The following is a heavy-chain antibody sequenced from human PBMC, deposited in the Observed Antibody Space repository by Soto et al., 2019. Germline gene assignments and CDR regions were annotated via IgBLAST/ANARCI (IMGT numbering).Heavy chain of an antibody. D-gene: IGHD3-3*01. CDR2: ISGSGGST. Sequence: GGSLRLSCAASGFTFSSYAMSWVRQAPGKGLEWVSAISGSGGSTYYADSVKGRFTISRDDSRNTLYLQMNSLRAEDTAVYYCAKGITIFGVVVYYYYYYMDVWGKGTTVTVSS. CDR3: AKGITIFGVVVYYYYYYMDV. J-gene: IGHJ6*03. CDR1: GFTFSSYA. V-gene: IGHV3-23*01.